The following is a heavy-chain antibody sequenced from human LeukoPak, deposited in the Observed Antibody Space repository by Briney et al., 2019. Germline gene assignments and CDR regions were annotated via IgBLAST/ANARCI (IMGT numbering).Heavy chain of an antibody. V-gene: IGHV4-59*08. J-gene: IGHJ4*02. CDR2: IYYSGST. Sequence: PSETLSLTCTVSGGSISSHYWSWIRQPPGKGLEWVGYIYYSGSTDYHPSLRSRVTMSVDTSKSQFSLKLNSVTATDTAVYYCARARDGDRFAFDYWGQGSLVTVSS. CDR1: GGSISSHY. CDR3: ARARDGDRFAFDY. D-gene: IGHD5-24*01.